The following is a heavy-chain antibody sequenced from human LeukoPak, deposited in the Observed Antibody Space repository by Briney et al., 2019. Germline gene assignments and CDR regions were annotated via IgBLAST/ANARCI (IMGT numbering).Heavy chain of an antibody. Sequence: GGSLSLSCAASGFTFSDCAMSWVRQPPGKGLEWVSAIDGDGGSTYYADSVKGRFTISRDNSNNTLYLQMNNLRAEDTAVYYCAKTHSSSWHPLDFWGQGTLVTASS. CDR1: GFTFSDCA. CDR2: IDGDGGST. CDR3: AKTHSSSWHPLDF. D-gene: IGHD6-13*01. J-gene: IGHJ4*02. V-gene: IGHV3-23*01.